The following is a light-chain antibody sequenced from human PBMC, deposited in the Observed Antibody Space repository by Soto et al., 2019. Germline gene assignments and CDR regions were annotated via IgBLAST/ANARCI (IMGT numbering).Light chain of an antibody. CDR3: QQDGSSPEVT. CDR2: GAS. V-gene: IGKV3-20*01. Sequence: EIVLTQSPGNLSLSPGERATLSCRASQSVSSSYLAWYQQKPGQAPRLLIYGASSRATGIPDRFSGSGSGTDFTLTISRLEPEDFALYYCQQDGSSPEVTFGPGTKVDIK. J-gene: IGKJ3*01. CDR1: QSVSSSY.